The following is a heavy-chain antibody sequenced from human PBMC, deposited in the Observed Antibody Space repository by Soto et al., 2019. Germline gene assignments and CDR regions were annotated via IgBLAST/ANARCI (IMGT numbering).Heavy chain of an antibody. J-gene: IGHJ5*02. V-gene: IGHV1-18*01. CDR1: GYTCTIYG. CDR3: AREASPQLEGWFDP. D-gene: IGHD6-6*01. Sequence: ASVKVSCKASGYTCTIYGISWVRQAPGQGLEWMGWISAYNGNTNYAQKLQGRVTMTTDTSTSTAYMELRSLRSDDTAVYYCAREASPQLEGWFDPWGQGTLVTVSS. CDR2: ISAYNGNT.